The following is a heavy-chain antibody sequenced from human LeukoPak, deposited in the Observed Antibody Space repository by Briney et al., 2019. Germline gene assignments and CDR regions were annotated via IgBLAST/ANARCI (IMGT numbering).Heavy chain of an antibody. CDR2: ISSGSTYT. Sequence: GGSLRLSCVVSGFTLKTFKMNWVRQAPGQGLEWVSSISSGSTYTSYADSVKGRFTISGDNAKNSMYLQMDSLRAEDTAVYYCARVRRDGYYFDSWGQGTLVTVSS. CDR3: ARVRRDGYYFDS. J-gene: IGHJ4*02. V-gene: IGHV3-21*01. CDR1: GFTLKTFK. D-gene: IGHD5-24*01.